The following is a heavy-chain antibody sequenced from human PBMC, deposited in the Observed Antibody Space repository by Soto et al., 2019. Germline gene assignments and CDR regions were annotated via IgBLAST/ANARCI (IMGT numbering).Heavy chain of an antibody. V-gene: IGHV1-69*12. D-gene: IGHD6-13*01. CDR1: GGTFSSYA. J-gene: IGHJ6*02. CDR2: IIPIFGTA. Sequence: QVQLVQSGAEVKKPGSSVKVSCKASGGTFSSYAISWVRQAPGQGLEWMGGIIPIFGTANYAQKFQGRVTITADESTSTAYMELSSLRSEDTAVYYCARDTYSSSWYGLRDYYYYGMDVWGQGTTVTVSS. CDR3: ARDTYSSSWYGLRDYYYYGMDV.